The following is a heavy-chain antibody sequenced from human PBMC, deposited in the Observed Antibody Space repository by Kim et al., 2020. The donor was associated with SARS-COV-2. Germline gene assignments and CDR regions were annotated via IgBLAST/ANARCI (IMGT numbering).Heavy chain of an antibody. CDR3: ARVTYGSGVIGPGWFDP. CDR2: ISSSSSTI. Sequence: VGSLRLSCAASGFTFSSYSMNWVRQAPGKGLEWGSYISSSSSTIYYADSVKGRFTISRDNAKNSLYLQMNSLRDEDTAVYYCARVTYGSGVIGPGWFDPWGQGTLVTVSS. CDR1: GFTFSSYS. J-gene: IGHJ5*02. D-gene: IGHD3-10*01. V-gene: IGHV3-48*02.